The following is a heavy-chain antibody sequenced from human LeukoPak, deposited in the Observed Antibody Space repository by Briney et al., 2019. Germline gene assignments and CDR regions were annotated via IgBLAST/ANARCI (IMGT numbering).Heavy chain of an antibody. CDR2: IYYSGST. D-gene: IGHD6-19*01. CDR3: ARAIAVAGLAWFDP. V-gene: IGHV4-59*01. Sequence: SETLSLTCTVSGGSISSYYWSWIRHPPGKGLEWIGYIYYSGSTNYNASLKSRVTISVDTSKNPFSLQLSSVTAEDTAVYYCARAIAVAGLAWFDPWGQGTLVTVSS. J-gene: IGHJ5*02. CDR1: GGSISSYY.